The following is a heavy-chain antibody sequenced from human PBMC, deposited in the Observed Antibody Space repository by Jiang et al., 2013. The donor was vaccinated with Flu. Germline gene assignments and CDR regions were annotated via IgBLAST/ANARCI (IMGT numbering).Heavy chain of an antibody. CDR3: SRDFKDGDYVFTSFDP. J-gene: IGHJ5*02. D-gene: IGHD4-17*01. CDR2: IIPLFGTT. CDR1: GGTFRNYP. Sequence: EVKKPGSSVKVSCKASGGTFRNYPITWVRQAPGQGLEWMGGIIPLFGTTNYAQKFQGRVTMTADDSASTAYMELTRLRSEDTAVYYCSRDFKDGDYVFTSFDPWGQGTLVTVSS. V-gene: IGHV1-69*01.